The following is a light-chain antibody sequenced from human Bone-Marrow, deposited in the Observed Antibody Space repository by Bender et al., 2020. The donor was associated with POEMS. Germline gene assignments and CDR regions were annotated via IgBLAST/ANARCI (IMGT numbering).Light chain of an antibody. CDR1: SLRSYY. V-gene: IGLV3-19*01. CDR2: GQN. Sequence: SSDLTQDPAVSVALGQTVAITCQGDSLRSYYATWYQQKSGQAPVLVMYGQNKPPSGISDRFSGSSSGDTASLTITGAQAEDEADYYCYSRDSSGSHLREVFGGGTKLTVL. J-gene: IGLJ2*01. CDR3: YSRDSSGSHLREV.